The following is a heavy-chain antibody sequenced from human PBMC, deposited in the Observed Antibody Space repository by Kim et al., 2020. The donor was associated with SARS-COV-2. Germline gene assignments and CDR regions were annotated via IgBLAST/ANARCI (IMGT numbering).Heavy chain of an antibody. D-gene: IGHD3-16*01. J-gene: IGHJ4*02. Sequence: YADSVKGRFTISRDNSKNTVYLQMNSLRVEDTAVYFCARDRGRTGAVFDYWGQGTLVTVSS. V-gene: IGHV3-53*01. CDR3: ARDRGRTGAVFDY.